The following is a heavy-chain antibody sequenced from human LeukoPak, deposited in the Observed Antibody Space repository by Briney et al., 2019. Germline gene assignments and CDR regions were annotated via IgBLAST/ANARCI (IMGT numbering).Heavy chain of an antibody. V-gene: IGHV4-31*03. CDR3: ARTTYSGGPPWYFDY. Sequence: PSQTLSLTCTVSGGSISSDDYYWTWIRQHPGKGLEWIGYIYHNGGAYYNPSLKSRVTISVDTSKNQFSLKLTSVTAADTAVYYCARTTYSGGPPWYFDYWGQGTLVTVSS. CDR1: GGSISSDDYY. J-gene: IGHJ4*02. CDR2: IYHNGGA. D-gene: IGHD4-11*01.